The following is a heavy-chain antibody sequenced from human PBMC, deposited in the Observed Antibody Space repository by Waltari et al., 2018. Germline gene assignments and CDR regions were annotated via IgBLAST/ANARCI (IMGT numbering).Heavy chain of an antibody. CDR2: IRSKAYGGTT. V-gene: IGHV3-49*04. J-gene: IGHJ4*02. Sequence: EVQLVESGGGLVQQGRSLRLSCTASGFTFCTSAMSWVRTAPGKGLEWVGFIRSKAYGGTTEYAAYVKGRFTISRDDSKSIAYLQMNSLKTEDTAVYYCTSDITMVRGVLLDYWGQGTLVTVSS. D-gene: IGHD3-10*01. CDR1: GFTFCTSA. CDR3: TSDITMVRGVLLDY.